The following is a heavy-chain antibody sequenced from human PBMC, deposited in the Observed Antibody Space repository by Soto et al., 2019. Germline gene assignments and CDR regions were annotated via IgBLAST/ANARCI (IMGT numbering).Heavy chain of an antibody. V-gene: IGHV6-1*01. CDR3: ARMGSSSFYYYYGMDV. J-gene: IGHJ6*02. CDR1: EDSVSSNSAA. CDR2: TYYRSKWYN. D-gene: IGHD6-6*01. Sequence: SQTLSLTCAISEDSVSSNSAAWNWIRQSPSRGLEWLGRTYYRSKWYNDYAVSVKSRITINPDTSKNQFSLQLNSVTPEDTAVYYCARMGSSSFYYYYGMDVWGQGTTVTVSS.